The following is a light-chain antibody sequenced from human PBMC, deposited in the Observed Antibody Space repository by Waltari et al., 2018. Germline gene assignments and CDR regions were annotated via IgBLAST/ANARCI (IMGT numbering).Light chain of an antibody. CDR1: SSDVGGYKD. V-gene: IGLV2-14*01. Sequence: QSALTQPASVSGSPGQSITISCTGTSSDVGGYKDVSWYQQHPGKAPKLMIYDVSKRPSGVSNRFSGSKSGNTASLTISGLQAEDEADYYCSSYTSSSTSGVFGGGTKLTVL. CDR2: DVS. J-gene: IGLJ3*02. CDR3: SSYTSSSTSGV.